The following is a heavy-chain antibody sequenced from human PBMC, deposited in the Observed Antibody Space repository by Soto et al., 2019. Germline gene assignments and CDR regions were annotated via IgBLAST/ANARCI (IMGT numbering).Heavy chain of an antibody. J-gene: IGHJ4*02. CDR1: GYTFTGYY. D-gene: IGHD1-26*01. V-gene: IGHV1-2*04. CDR2: INPNSGGT. CDR3: ARASIVGALADY. Sequence: ASVKVSCKASGYTFTGYYMHWVRQAPGQGLEWMGWINPNSGGTNYAQKFQGWVTMTRDTSISTAYMELSSLRSDDTAVYYCARASIVGALADYWGQGTLVTVSS.